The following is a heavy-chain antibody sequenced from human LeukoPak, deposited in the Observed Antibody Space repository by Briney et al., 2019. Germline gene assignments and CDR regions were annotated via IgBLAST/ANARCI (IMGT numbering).Heavy chain of an antibody. CDR1: GFTFSRFA. CDR2: ISSGVGTT. V-gene: IGHV3-23*01. J-gene: IGHJ3*02. D-gene: IGHD6-13*01. CDR3: ARLEPFIAAAGTGAFDI. Sequence: GGSLRLSCAASGFTFSRFAMSWVRQAPGKGLEWIPGISSGVGTTYYADSVKGRFSISRDNSKNTLYLQMNSLRAEDTAVYYCARLEPFIAAAGTGAFDIWGQGTMVTVSS.